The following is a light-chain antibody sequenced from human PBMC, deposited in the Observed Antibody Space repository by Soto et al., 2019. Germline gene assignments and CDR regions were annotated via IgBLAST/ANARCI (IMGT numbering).Light chain of an antibody. Sequence: EIVLTQSPATLSLSPGERATLSCRASQSISNYLAWYQQKRGQAPRLLIYDASSRAAGIPDRFSGSGSGTDFILTISRLEPEDFAIYYCQQRNNWPPITFGQGTRLEIK. CDR1: QSISNY. CDR2: DAS. CDR3: QQRNNWPPIT. V-gene: IGKV3-11*01. J-gene: IGKJ5*01.